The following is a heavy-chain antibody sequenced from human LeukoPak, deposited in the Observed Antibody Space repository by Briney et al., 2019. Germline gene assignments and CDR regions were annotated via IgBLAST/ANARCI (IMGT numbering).Heavy chain of an antibody. V-gene: IGHV4-34*01. Sequence: KPSETLSLTCAVYGGSFSGYYWSWLRQPPGKGLEWIGEINHSGSTNYNPSLKSRVTISVDTSKNQFSLKLSSVTAADTAVYYCARGLSSKPYIVRRPEKNYMDVWGKGTTVTVSS. J-gene: IGHJ6*03. D-gene: IGHD2-15*01. CDR2: INHSGST. CDR1: GGSFSGYY. CDR3: ARGLSSKPYIVRRPEKNYMDV.